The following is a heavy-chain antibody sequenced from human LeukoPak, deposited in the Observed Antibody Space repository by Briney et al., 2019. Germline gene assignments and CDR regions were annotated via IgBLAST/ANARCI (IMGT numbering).Heavy chain of an antibody. CDR1: GFTFNTYA. CDR2: ISGSGDST. CDR3: ARDYSSSWFYYYYGMDV. Sequence: GGSLRLSCAASGFTFNTYAMSWVRQAPGKGLEWVSTISGSGDSTYYADSVKGRFTISRDNSKNTLYLQMNSLRAEDTAVYYCARDYSSSWFYYYYGMDVWGQETTVTVSS. D-gene: IGHD6-13*01. J-gene: IGHJ6*02. V-gene: IGHV3-23*01.